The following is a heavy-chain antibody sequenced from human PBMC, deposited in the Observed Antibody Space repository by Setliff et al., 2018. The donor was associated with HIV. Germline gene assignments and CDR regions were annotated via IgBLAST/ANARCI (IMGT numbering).Heavy chain of an antibody. CDR1: SGSISGYY. J-gene: IGHJ4*02. CDR2: VSYSGST. V-gene: IGHV4-59*01. D-gene: IGHD2-2*01. Sequence: SETLSLTCRVSSGSISGYYWSWVRQPPGRGLEWIGYVSYSGSTSYNPSLNSRVTMSVDTSRDQFSLKLSSVTAADTAVYYCARTRGRAPVSYYLDNWGQGRLVTVSS. CDR3: ARTRGRAPVSYYLDN.